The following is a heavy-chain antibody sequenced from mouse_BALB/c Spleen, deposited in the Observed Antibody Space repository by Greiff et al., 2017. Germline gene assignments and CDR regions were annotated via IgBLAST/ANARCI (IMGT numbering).Heavy chain of an antibody. D-gene: IGHD1-1*01. CDR1: GYTFTSYW. Sequence: QAQLQQSGAELARPGASVKLSCKASGYTFTSYWMQWVKQRPGQGLEWIGAIYPGDGDTRYTQKFKGKATLTADKSSSTAYMQLSSLASEDSAVYYCARGYGSSYWYFDVWGAGTTVTVSS. V-gene: IGHV1-87*01. J-gene: IGHJ1*01. CDR2: IYPGDGDT. CDR3: ARGYGSSYWYFDV.